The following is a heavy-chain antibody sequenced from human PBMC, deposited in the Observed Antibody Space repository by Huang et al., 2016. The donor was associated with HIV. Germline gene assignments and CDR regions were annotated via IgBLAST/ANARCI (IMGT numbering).Heavy chain of an antibody. CDR3: AKHLGGRRGFTFIVLFGAFDM. V-gene: IGHV3-23*01. CDR1: GFTFGSYA. Sequence: EVQLLESGGGLAQPGGSLRLSCTASGFTFGSYALNWVRQAPWKGREWVAWTTASGGSTYYAKSVKGRFTISRDNSKNTLYLQMNSLRAEDTALYYCAKHLGGRRGFTFIVLFGAFDMWGQGTMVTVSS. CDR2: TTASGGST. J-gene: IGHJ3*02. D-gene: IGHD3-22*01.